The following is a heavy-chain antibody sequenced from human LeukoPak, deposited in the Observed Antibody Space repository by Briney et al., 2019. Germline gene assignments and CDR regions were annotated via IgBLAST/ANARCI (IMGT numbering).Heavy chain of an antibody. D-gene: IGHD3-10*01. V-gene: IGHV1-46*03. Sequence: SVKVSCKASGYTFTSYYMHWVRQAPGQGLEWMGIINPSGGSTSYAQKFQGRVTMTRDTSTSTVYMELSNLRSEDTAVYYCARMVRGDGYGMDVWGQGTTVTVSS. CDR3: ARMVRGDGYGMDV. J-gene: IGHJ6*02. CDR1: GYTFTSYY. CDR2: INPSGGST.